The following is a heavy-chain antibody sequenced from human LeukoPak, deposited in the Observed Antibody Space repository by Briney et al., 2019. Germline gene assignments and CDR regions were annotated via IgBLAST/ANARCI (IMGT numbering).Heavy chain of an antibody. CDR3: AKGNIAARQDIMDV. V-gene: IGHV3-23*01. J-gene: IGHJ6*02. CDR1: GFTFSSYA. CDR2: ISGSGGST. D-gene: IGHD6-6*01. Sequence: GGSLRLSCAASGFTFSSYAMSWVRQAPGKGLEWVSLISGSGGSTYYADSVKGRFTISRDNSKNTLYLQMNSLRVEDTAVYYCAKGNIAARQDIMDVWGQGTTFTVSS.